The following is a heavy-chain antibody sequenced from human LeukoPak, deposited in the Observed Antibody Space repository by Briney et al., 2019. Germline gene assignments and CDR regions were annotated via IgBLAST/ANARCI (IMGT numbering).Heavy chain of an antibody. Sequence: GGSLRLSCAASGFTFSSYAMSWVRQAPGKGLEWVSAISGSGGSTYYADSVKGRFTISRDNAKNSLYLQMNSLRAEDTAVYYCARAQDAFDIWGQGTMVTVSS. CDR2: ISGSGGST. V-gene: IGHV3-23*01. CDR1: GFTFSSYA. CDR3: ARAQDAFDI. J-gene: IGHJ3*02.